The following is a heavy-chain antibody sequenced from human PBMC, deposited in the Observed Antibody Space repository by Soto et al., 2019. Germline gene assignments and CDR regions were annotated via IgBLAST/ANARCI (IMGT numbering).Heavy chain of an antibody. CDR1: GGSFSGYY. D-gene: IGHD3-3*01. Sequence: PSETLSLTCAVYGGSFSGYYWSWIRQPPGKGLEWIGEINHSGSTNYNPSLKSRITKTVDTSKNQFSQKLSSVTAADTAVYYCARASAYYDSLGYYYGMDVWGQGTTVTVSS. CDR2: INHSGST. CDR3: ARASAYYDSLGYYYGMDV. V-gene: IGHV4-34*01. J-gene: IGHJ6*02.